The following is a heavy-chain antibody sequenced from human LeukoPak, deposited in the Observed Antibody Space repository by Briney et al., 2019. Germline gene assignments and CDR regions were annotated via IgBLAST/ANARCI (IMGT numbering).Heavy chain of an antibody. D-gene: IGHD6-13*01. J-gene: IGHJ5*02. Sequence: ASVKVSCKASGYTFTSYAMNWVRQAPGQGLEWMGWINTNTGNPTYAQGFTGRFVFSLDTSVSTAYLQISSLKAEDTAAYYCARLIAAAATNWFDPWGQGTLVTVSS. CDR3: ARLIAAAATNWFDP. V-gene: IGHV7-4-1*02. CDR2: INTNTGNP. CDR1: GYTFTSYA.